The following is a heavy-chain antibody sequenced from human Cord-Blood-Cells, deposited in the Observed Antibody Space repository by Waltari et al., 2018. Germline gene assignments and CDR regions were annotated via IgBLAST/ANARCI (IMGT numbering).Heavy chain of an antibody. J-gene: IGHJ5*02. CDR2: IYHSGGT. V-gene: IGHV4-4*02. Sequence: QVQLQESGPGLVKPSGTLSLTCAVSGGSISSSNWWSWVRQPPGKGLEWIGEIYHSGGTNHSPSLQSRVTISVDKSKNQFSLKLSSVTAADTAVYYCARADIRIMVRGVIDPWGQGTLVTVSS. CDR3: ARADIRIMVRGVIDP. CDR1: GGSISSSNW. D-gene: IGHD3-10*01.